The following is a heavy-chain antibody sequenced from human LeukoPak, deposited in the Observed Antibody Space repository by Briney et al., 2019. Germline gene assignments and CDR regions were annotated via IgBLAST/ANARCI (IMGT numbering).Heavy chain of an antibody. V-gene: IGHV3-74*01. CDR3: ATVSEY. J-gene: IGHJ4*02. Sequence: SGGSLRLSCTASGFTFSSYAMNWVRQAPGKGPVWVSGINNDGTATYYADSVKGRFTISRDNAKNTVYLQMNGLRAEDTSVYFCATVSEYWGQGTLVTVSS. CDR2: INNDGTAT. CDR1: GFTFSSYA.